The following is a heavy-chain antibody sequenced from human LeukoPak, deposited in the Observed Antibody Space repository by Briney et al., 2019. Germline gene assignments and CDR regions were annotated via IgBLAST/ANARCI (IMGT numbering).Heavy chain of an antibody. Sequence: SETLSLTCTVSGGSISSGSYCWSWIRQPAGKGLEWIGHIHTSGNTNYNPSLKSRVTISVDTSKNQFSLKLSSVTAADTAVYYCARGRRYSSSSWVFDYWGQGTLVTVSS. J-gene: IGHJ4*02. CDR2: IHTSGNT. CDR3: ARGRRYSSSSWVFDY. D-gene: IGHD6-6*01. CDR1: GGSISSGSYC. V-gene: IGHV4-61*09.